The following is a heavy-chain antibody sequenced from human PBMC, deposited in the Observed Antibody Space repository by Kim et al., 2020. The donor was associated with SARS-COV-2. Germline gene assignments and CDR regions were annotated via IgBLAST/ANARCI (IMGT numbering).Heavy chain of an antibody. V-gene: IGHV4-4*06. J-gene: IGHJ6*02. D-gene: IGHD5-18*01. Sequence: SRVTMAVDTSKNQFSLKLSSVTAADTAVYYCAREGVNSYGLYYYYGMDVWGQGTTVTVSS. CDR3: AREGVNSYGLYYYYGMDV.